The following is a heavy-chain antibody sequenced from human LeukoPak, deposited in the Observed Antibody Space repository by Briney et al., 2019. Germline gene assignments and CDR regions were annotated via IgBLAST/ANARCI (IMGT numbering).Heavy chain of an antibody. J-gene: IGHJ4*02. CDR3: ASRFEWLSSFDY. Sequence: GGSLRLSCAASGFTFTNHAMSWVRQAPGKGLEWVSGMSGSGSSTYYADSVKGRFTISRDNSKNMLYLQMNSLRAEDTAVYYCASRFEWLSSFDYWGQGTLVTVSS. V-gene: IGHV3-23*01. CDR1: GFTFTNHA. CDR2: MSGSGSST. D-gene: IGHD3-3*01.